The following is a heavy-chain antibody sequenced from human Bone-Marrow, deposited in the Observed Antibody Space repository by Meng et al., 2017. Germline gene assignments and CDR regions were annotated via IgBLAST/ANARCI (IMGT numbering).Heavy chain of an antibody. D-gene: IGHD3-10*01. V-gene: IGHV1-2*02. J-gene: IGHJ4*02. CDR2: INPNGGGP. CDR3: ARAMGILGRFDF. CDR1: EYVFAAYI. Sequence: QVQLEQSGTEVKGPGASVKVSCKASEYVFAAYIIHWVRQAPGQGPEWMGWINPNGGGPNYALKFQGRVTMTSDTSIDTAYMELTSLTSDDTAVYYCARAMGILGRFDFWGQGTLVTVSS.